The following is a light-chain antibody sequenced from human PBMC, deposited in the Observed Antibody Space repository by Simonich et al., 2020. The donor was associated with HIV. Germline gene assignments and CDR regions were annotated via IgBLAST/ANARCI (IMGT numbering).Light chain of an antibody. CDR1: QSLLHSNGYKY. J-gene: IGKJ5*01. V-gene: IGKV2-28*01. CDR3: MQARQTLPVT. CDR2: LGS. Sequence: DIVMTQSPLSLPVTPGEPASISCRSSQSLLHSNGYKYLDWYLQKPGQSPQVLIYLGSNRASGVPDRFSGSGSGTDFTLKISRVEAEDVGVYYCMQARQTLPVTFGQGTRLEIK.